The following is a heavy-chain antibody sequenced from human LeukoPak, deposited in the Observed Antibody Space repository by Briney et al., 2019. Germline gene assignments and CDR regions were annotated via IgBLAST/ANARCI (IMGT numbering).Heavy chain of an antibody. D-gene: IGHD3-9*01. CDR1: GFTSSSYS. CDR2: ISSSSSYI. J-gene: IGHJ4*02. CDR3: ARDGMTYYDILTGDFDY. V-gene: IGHV3-21*01. Sequence: GGSLRLXCAASGFTSSSYSMNWVRRAPGKGLESVSSISSSSSYIYYADSVKGRFTISRDNAKNSLYLQMNSLRAEDTAVYYCARDGMTYYDILTGDFDYWGQGTLVTVSS.